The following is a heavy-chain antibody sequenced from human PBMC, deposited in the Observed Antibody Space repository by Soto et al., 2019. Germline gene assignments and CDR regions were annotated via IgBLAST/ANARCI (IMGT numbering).Heavy chain of an antibody. CDR1: GYTLTELS. J-gene: IGHJ3*02. V-gene: IGHV1-24*01. CDR3: ATIRCSDGSCYFAFDI. CDR2: FDPEDGET. Sequence: ASVNVSCKVSGYTLTELSMHWVLQAPGKGLEWMGGFDPEDGETIYAQKFQGRVTMTEDTSTDTAYMELSSLRSEDTAVYYCATIRCSDGSCYFAFDIWGQGTMVTVSS. D-gene: IGHD2-15*01.